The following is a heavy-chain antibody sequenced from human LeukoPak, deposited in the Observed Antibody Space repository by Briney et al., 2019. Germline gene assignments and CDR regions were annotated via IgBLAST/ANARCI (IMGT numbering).Heavy chain of an antibody. D-gene: IGHD3-3*01. CDR2: IDPSDSYT. Sequence: GGSLKISCKGSGYSFTSYWISWVRQMPGKGLEWMGRIDPSDSYTNYSPSFQGHVTISADKSISTAYLQWSSLKASDTAMYYCARHPIFGVDIIPPPYYYYGMDVWGQGTTVTVSS. V-gene: IGHV5-10-1*01. CDR3: ARHPIFGVDIIPPPYYYYGMDV. CDR1: GYSFTSYW. J-gene: IGHJ6*02.